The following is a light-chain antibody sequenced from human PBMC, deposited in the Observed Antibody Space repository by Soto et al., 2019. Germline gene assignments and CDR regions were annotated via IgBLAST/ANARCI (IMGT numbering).Light chain of an antibody. CDR3: CSYAGSSTYV. CDR2: EGS. Sequence: QSVLAQPASVSGSPGQSITISCTGTSSDVGSYNLVSWYQQHPGKAPKLMIYEGSKRPSGVSNSFSGSKSGNTASLTISGLQAEDEADYYCCSYAGSSTYVFRAGTKVTVL. V-gene: IGLV2-23*01. CDR1: SSDVGSYNL. J-gene: IGLJ1*01.